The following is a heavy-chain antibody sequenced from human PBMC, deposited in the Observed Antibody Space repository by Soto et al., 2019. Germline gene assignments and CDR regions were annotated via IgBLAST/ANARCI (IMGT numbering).Heavy chain of an antibody. Sequence: EVQLVQSRAEVKKPGESLKISCKGSGYIYTSYWIAWVRQMPGKGLEWMGIIFPRDSDTRYSPSFQGQVTISANKSITTAYLQWSSLKASDTVMYYCARPHTYGDYIDYWGQGTLVTVSS. CDR2: IFPRDSDT. D-gene: IGHD4-17*01. CDR1: GYIYTSYW. J-gene: IGHJ4*02. V-gene: IGHV5-51*03. CDR3: ARPHTYGDYIDY.